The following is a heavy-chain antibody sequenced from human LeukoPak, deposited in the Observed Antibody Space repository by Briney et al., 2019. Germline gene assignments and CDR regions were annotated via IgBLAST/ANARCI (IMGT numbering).Heavy chain of an antibody. J-gene: IGHJ4*02. D-gene: IGHD6-13*01. CDR3: ARPGGLAAAGASSDFEY. CDR1: GSTFSNYN. V-gene: IGHV3-21*01. CDR2: ISSSSSYI. Sequence: PGGSLRLSCAASGSTFSNYNMNWIRQAPGKGLEWVSSISSSSSYIYYADLVKGRFTISRDNAKSSVYLQMNSLRAEDTAVYYCARPGGLAAAGASSDFEYWGQGTLVTVSS.